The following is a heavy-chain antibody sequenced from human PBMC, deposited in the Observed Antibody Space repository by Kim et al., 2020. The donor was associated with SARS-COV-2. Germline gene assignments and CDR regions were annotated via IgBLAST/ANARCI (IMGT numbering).Heavy chain of an antibody. D-gene: IGHD1-1*01. CDR2: INLSADRT. J-gene: IGHJ4*02. CDR3: AREPPGATDDFDY. Sequence: ASVKVSCKASGYTFTSYYMHWVRQAPGQGLEWMGMINLSADRTNYAQNFQGRVTMTRDTSTSTAYMELSSLRSEDTAMYYCAREPPGATDDFDYWGQGTLVTVSS. V-gene: IGHV1-46*01. CDR1: GYTFTSYY.